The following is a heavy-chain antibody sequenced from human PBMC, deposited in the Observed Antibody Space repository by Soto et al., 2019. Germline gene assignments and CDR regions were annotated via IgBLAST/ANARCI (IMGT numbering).Heavy chain of an antibody. D-gene: IGHD2-8*01. V-gene: IGHV4-59*08. CDR3: ASHSGVAALGGLDH. J-gene: IGHJ4*02. CDR1: GGSFTSDY. CDR2: IYYNGTT. Sequence: QVQLQESGPGLVKPSETLSLTCTVSGGSFTSDYWSWIRQPPGKGLKWIGYIYYNGTTNYNPSLKSPLTISRHTANGQISLELTSLTAADTAVYYCASHSGVAALGGLDHWGQGTLVTVSS.